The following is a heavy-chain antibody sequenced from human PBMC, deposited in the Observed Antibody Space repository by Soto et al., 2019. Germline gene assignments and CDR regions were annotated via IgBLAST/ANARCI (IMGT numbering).Heavy chain of an antibody. CDR3: VTGDHLVR. CDR2: INPKTGDT. D-gene: IGHD6-6*01. Sequence: ASVKVSCKTSGYTFTGYYLNWVRQAPGRGLEWVGWINPKTGDTNNAQKFQGRVTMTTDMSISTGYMELSGLKSDDTAVYYCVTGDHLVRWGQGTRVTVSS. J-gene: IGHJ4*02. V-gene: IGHV1-2*02. CDR1: GYTFTGYY.